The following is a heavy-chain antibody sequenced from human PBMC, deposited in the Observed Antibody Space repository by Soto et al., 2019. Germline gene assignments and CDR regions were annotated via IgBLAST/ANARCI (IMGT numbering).Heavy chain of an antibody. J-gene: IGHJ4*02. CDR3: AALPRIVYCSGGTCVSGFHS. D-gene: IGHD2-15*01. CDR2: IVDSFGTP. Sequence: QVQLVQSGAELKKPGSSVKISCRASGGTFGSNAINWVRQAPGQGLEWMGNIVDSFGTPNFAQKFQDRVIFTTDKSTDTAYIDLSSLGSEDTAVYYCAALPRIVYCSGGTCVSGFHSWGQGTLVTVSS. V-gene: IGHV1-69*06. CDR1: GGTFGSNA.